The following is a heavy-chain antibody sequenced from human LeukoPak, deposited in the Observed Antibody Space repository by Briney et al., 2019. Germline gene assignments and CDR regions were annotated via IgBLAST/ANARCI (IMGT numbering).Heavy chain of an antibody. CDR2: INTNTGNP. CDR1: GYTFTSYA. J-gene: IGHJ4*02. Sequence: ASVKVSCKASGYTFTSYAMNWVRQAPGQGLEWMGWINTNTGNPTYAQGFTGRFVFSLDTSVSTAYLQISSLKAEDTAVYYCARVAVQLPRISCFDYWGQGTLVTVSS. D-gene: IGHD6-19*01. CDR3: ARVAVQLPRISCFDY. V-gene: IGHV7-4-1*02.